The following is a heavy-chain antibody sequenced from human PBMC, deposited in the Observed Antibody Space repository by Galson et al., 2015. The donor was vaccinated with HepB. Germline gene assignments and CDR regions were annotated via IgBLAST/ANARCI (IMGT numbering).Heavy chain of an antibody. J-gene: IGHJ4*02. V-gene: IGHV3-15*01. Sequence: SLRLSCAASGFTFTDAWMSWVRQAPGKGLEWVGRIRSKTDGGTIDYVAPVKGRFTISRDDSKNTLYLQMNNLKTEDTAVYYCTTALPRPGGDYWGQGTLVTVSS. CDR1: GFTFTDAW. CDR2: IRSKTDGGTI. CDR3: TTALPRPGGDY.